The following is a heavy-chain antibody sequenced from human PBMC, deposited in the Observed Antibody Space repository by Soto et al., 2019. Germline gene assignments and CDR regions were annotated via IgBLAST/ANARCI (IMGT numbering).Heavy chain of an antibody. V-gene: IGHV1-8*01. D-gene: IGHD5-12*01. CDR1: GYTFTSYD. CDR3: ARPHGGGYDYFYYYYYMDV. Sequence: GASVKVSCKASGYTFTSYDINWVRQATGQGLEWMGWMNPNSGNTGYAQKFQGRATMTRNTSISTAYMELSSLRSEDTAVYYCARPHGGGYDYFYYYYYMDVWGKGTTVTVSS. CDR2: MNPNSGNT. J-gene: IGHJ6*03.